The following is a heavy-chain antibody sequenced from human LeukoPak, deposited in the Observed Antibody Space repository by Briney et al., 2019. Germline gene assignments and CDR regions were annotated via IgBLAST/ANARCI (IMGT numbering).Heavy chain of an antibody. D-gene: IGHD1-26*01. V-gene: IGHV4-34*01. J-gene: IGHJ4*02. Sequence: PSETLSLTCAVHGESFSGYYWTWIRQPPGKGLEWIGEIHYRGTTNYNPSFKSRVTVSADASRNQFSLNLTSVTAADTAIYYCATLIVGTTYFDYWGQGSLVTASS. CDR2: IHYRGTT. CDR3: ATLIVGTTYFDY. CDR1: GESFSGYY.